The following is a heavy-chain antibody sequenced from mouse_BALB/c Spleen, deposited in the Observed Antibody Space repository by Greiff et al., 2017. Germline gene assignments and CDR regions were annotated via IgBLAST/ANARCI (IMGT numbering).Heavy chain of an antibody. D-gene: IGHD2-4*01. CDR2: ISSGGGST. CDR3: ARHGETMSTTG. CDR1: GFAFSSYD. Sequence: EVLLVESGGGLVKPGGSLKLSCAASGFAFSSYDMSWVRQTPEKRLEWVAYISSGGGSTYYPDTVKGRFTISRDNAKNTLYLQMSSLKSEDTAMYYCARHGETMSTTGWGQGTTLTVSS. V-gene: IGHV5-12-1*01. J-gene: IGHJ2*01.